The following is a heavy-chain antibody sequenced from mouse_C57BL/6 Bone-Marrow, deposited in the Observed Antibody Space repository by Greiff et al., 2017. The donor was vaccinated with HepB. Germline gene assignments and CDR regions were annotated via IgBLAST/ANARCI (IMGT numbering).Heavy chain of an antibody. CDR3: AIGWLLRRGLDY. CDR1: GFNIKDYY. V-gene: IGHV14-2*01. CDR2: IDPEDGET. D-gene: IGHD2-3*01. J-gene: IGHJ2*01. Sequence: EVQLKQSGAELVKPGASVKLSCTASGFNIKDYYMHWVKQRTEQGLEWIGRIDPEDGETKYAPKFQGKAPITADTSSNTAYLQLSSLTSEVTAVYYCAIGWLLRRGLDYWGQGTTLTVSS.